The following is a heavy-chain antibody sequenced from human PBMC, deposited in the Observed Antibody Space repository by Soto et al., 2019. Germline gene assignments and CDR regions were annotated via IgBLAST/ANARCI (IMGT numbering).Heavy chain of an antibody. D-gene: IGHD3-10*01. Sequence: GASVKVSCKASGFTFTSSAMQWVRQARGQRLEWKGWIVVGCGNTNYAQKFQERVTITRDMSTSTAYMELSSLRSDDTAVYYCARDSKYYYGSGTYYFDYWGQGTLVTVSS. CDR1: GFTFTSSA. CDR2: IVVGCGNT. CDR3: ARDSKYYYGSGTYYFDY. V-gene: IGHV1-58*02. J-gene: IGHJ4*02.